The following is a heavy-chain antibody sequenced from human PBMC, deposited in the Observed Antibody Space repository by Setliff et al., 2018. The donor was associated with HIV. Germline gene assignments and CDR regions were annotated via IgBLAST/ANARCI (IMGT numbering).Heavy chain of an antibody. CDR3: ARRSGYAEDY. D-gene: IGHD5-12*01. J-gene: IGHJ4*02. Sequence: SETLSLTCAVSGGSISSSNWWSWVRQPPGKGLEWIGEIYHSGSTNYNPSLKSRVTISVDTSKNQFSLKLSYVTAADTAVYYCARRSGYAEDYWGQGTLVTVSS. CDR2: IYHSGST. V-gene: IGHV4-4*02. CDR1: GGSISSSNW.